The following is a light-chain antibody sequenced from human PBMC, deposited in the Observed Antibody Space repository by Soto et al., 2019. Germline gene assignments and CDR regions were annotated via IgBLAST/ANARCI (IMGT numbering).Light chain of an antibody. V-gene: IGKV1-5*03. CDR3: QQYITYPYA. CDR1: QSTSTW. CDR2: EAS. Sequence: DIQMTQSPSTLSASVGDRVTITCRASQSTSTWLACYQQRPGKTPKLLISEASKLESGVPSRFSGSGSGTEFTLTISSLQPDDFATYYCQQYITYPYAFGQGTKVEIK. J-gene: IGKJ1*01.